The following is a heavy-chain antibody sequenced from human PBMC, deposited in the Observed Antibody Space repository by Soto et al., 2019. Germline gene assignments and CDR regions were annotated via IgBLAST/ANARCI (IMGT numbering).Heavy chain of an antibody. Sequence: QVQLQESGPGLVRPSETLSLTCTVSGASFTSYYWSWIRQPPGKGLEWIGYIYYGETTNYNPSLKSRVTISRDTSKNQVFLKLTSVTAADTAVYYCARRRTERHNWFDPWVQGTLVTVSS. V-gene: IGHV4-59*01. CDR2: IYYGETT. D-gene: IGHD1-1*01. J-gene: IGHJ5*02. CDR3: ARRRTERHNWFDP. CDR1: GASFTSYY.